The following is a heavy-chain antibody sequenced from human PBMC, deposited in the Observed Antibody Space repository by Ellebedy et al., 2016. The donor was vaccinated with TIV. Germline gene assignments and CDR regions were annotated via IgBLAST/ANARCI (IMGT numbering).Heavy chain of an antibody. V-gene: IGHV5-51*01. J-gene: IGHJ5*01. Sequence: GESLKISCEASGYNFSIYWLGWVRQMPGKGLESLGVIYPGDSDTKYSPSFQGQVTISAAKSINTAYLQWSSLKSSDTAIYYCARRGYNGYETSWFDSWGQGTLVTVSS. CDR3: ARRGYNGYETSWFDS. D-gene: IGHD5-12*01. CDR2: IYPGDSDT. CDR1: GYNFSIYW.